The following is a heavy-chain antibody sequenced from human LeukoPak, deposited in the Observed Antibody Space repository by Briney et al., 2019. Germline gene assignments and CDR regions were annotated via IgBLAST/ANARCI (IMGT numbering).Heavy chain of an antibody. CDR3: ARGVMLFSFDY. Sequence: PSETLSLTCTVSGGSISSSSYYWGWLRQPPGKGLEWIGSIYYSGSTYYSPSLKSRVTISVDTSKNQFSLKLSSVTAADTAVYYCARGVMLFSFDYWGQGTLVTVSS. CDR2: IYYSGST. V-gene: IGHV4-39*01. CDR1: GGSISSSSYY. D-gene: IGHD2-21*01. J-gene: IGHJ4*02.